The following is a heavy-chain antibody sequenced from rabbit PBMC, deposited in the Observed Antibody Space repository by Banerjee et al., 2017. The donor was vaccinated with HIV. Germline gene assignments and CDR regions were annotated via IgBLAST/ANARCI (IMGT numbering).Heavy chain of an antibody. J-gene: IGHJ4*01. CDR2: INSSSRNV. D-gene: IGHD4-1*01. CDR1: GVDLRYYY. CDR3: ARALAGVIGWNFNL. V-gene: IGHV1S40*01. Sequence: QQLGESWGGLVKPGASLTLSCKASGVDLRYYYMSWGRQVPGKGLEWIGCINSSSRNVVSASWATGRFTISKTSSTTVTLQMTSLTAADTATYCCARALAGVIGWNFNLWGQGTLVTVS.